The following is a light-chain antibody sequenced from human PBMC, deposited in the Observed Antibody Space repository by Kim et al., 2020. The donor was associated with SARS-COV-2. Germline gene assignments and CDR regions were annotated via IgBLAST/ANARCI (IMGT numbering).Light chain of an antibody. Sequence: GQEVTISCSGSSSNIGNNNVYWYQQLPGTAPKLLIYRNSRRPSGVPDRFSGSKSGTSASLAISGLRSEDEADYYCATWDDSLSGRVFGGGTQLTVL. CDR1: SSNIGNNN. V-gene: IGLV1-47*01. J-gene: IGLJ3*02. CDR3: ATWDDSLSGRV. CDR2: RNS.